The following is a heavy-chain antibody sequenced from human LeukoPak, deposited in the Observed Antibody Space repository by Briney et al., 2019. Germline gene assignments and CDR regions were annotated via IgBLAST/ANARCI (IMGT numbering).Heavy chain of an antibody. CDR1: GGSISSYY. V-gene: IGHV4-59*08. Sequence: PSETLSLTCTVSGGSISSYYWSWIRQPPGKGLEWIGYIYYSGNTNYNPSLKSRVTISVDTSKNQFSLKLSSVTAADTAVYYCARVGRVGSGSYYIFDYWGQGTLVTVSS. D-gene: IGHD1-26*01. J-gene: IGHJ4*02. CDR2: IYYSGNT. CDR3: ARVGRVGSGSYYIFDY.